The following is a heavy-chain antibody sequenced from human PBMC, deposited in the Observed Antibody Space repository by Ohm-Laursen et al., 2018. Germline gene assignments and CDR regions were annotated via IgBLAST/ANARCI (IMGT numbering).Heavy chain of an antibody. CDR2: IKSKTDGGTT. CDR3: TTGIFGVVINYYYYGMDV. V-gene: IGHV3-15*01. Sequence: GSLRLSCTASGFTFSNAWMSWVRQAPGKGLEWVGRIKSKTDGGTTDYAAPVKGRFTISRDDSKNTLYLQMNSLKTEDTAVYYCTTGIFGVVINYYYYGMDVWGQGTTVTVSS. D-gene: IGHD3-3*01. J-gene: IGHJ6*02. CDR1: GFTFSNAW.